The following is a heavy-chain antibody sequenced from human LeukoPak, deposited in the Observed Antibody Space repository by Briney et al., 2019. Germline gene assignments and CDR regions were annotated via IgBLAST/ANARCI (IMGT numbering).Heavy chain of an antibody. CDR3: ARDTRVVRDYCVTRFDY. V-gene: IGHV1-69*06. J-gene: IGHJ4*02. CDR2: IIPIFGTA. D-gene: IGHD3-10*01. CDR1: GGTFSSYA. Sequence: SVTVSCKASGGTFSSYAISWVRQAPGQGLEWMGGIIPIFGTANYAQKFQGRVTITADKSTSTAYMELSSLRSEDTAVYYCARDTRVVRDYCVTRFDYWGQGTLVTVSS.